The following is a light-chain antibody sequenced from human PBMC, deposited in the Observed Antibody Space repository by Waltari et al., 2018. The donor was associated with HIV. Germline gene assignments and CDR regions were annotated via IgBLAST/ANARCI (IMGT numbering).Light chain of an antibody. V-gene: IGLV2-14*01. Sequence: QSALTQPASVSGSPGQSIAISCTGTSSDVGGYTYVSWYQQHPGKAPQLIIYEVTSRPSGVSHRVAGSKSGNTASLTISGLQAEDETDYYCASYVTGGTVIFGGGTKLTVV. J-gene: IGLJ2*01. CDR1: SSDVGGYTY. CDR2: EVT. CDR3: ASYVTGGTVI.